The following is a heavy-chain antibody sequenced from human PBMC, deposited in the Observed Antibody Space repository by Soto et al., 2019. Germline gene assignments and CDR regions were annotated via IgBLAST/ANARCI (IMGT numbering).Heavy chain of an antibody. V-gene: IGHV1-18*04. CDR2: ISAYNGNT. J-gene: IGHJ5*02. Sequence: GASVKVSCKASGYTFTSYGISWVRQAPGQGLEWMGWISAYNGNTNYAQKLQGRVTMTTDTSTSTAYMELRSLRSDDTAVYYCARASYASSGYYNWFDPWGQGTLVTVSS. CDR1: GYTFTSYG. D-gene: IGHD3-22*01. CDR3: ARASYASSGYYNWFDP.